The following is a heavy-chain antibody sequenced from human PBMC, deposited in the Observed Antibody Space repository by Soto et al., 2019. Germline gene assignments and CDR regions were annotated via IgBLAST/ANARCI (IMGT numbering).Heavy chain of an antibody. Sequence: ASVKVSCKTSGYTFTRHYIYWVRQAPGEGLQWMGFINPSGGSPVYPQKFQGTVTMTSDTSTTTVYVELSSLRSENTGVYYCARSRAPGASDAFDIWGQGTMVTVSS. D-gene: IGHD2-8*02. CDR3: ARSRAPGASDAFDI. J-gene: IGHJ3*02. V-gene: IGHV1-46*01. CDR2: INPSGGSP. CDR1: GYTFTRHY.